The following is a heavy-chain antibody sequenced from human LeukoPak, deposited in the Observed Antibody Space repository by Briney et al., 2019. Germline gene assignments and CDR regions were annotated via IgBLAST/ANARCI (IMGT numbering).Heavy chain of an antibody. CDR2: ISSSSRTV. CDR1: GFTFTSTS. J-gene: IGHJ4*01. D-gene: IGHD1-26*01. V-gene: IGHV3-48*02. CDR3: ARARDGSYDY. Sequence: PGGSLRLSCAASGFTFTSTSMNWVGQAPGKGLEWISYISSSSRTVHYADSVKGRFTISRDNAKNSLYLQMNSLRDEDTAVYYCARARDGSYDYWGQGTLVTVSS.